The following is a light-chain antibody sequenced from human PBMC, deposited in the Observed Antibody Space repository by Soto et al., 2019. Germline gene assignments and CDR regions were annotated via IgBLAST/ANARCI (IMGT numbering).Light chain of an antibody. Sequence: QSVLTQPASVSGSPGQSITISCTGTSSDVGGYNYVSWYQQHPGKAPKLMIYEVSNRPSGVSNRFSGSKSGNTASLTISGLKAEDEADYYCSSNTSSSTPWVFGGGTKLTVL. CDR1: SSDVGGYNY. J-gene: IGLJ3*02. V-gene: IGLV2-14*01. CDR2: EVS. CDR3: SSNTSSSTPWV.